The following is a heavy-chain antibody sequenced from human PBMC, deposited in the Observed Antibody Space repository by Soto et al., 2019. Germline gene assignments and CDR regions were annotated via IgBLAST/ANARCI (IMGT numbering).Heavy chain of an antibody. CDR2: IYTSGST. D-gene: IGHD3-10*01. Sequence: PSETLSLTCTVSGGSISSYYWSWIRQPAGKGLEWIGRIYTSGSTNYNPSLKSRVTMSVDTSKNQFSLKLSSVTAADTAVYYCARAGRYYGSGRYYGNRYYYYGMDVWGQGTTVTVSS. J-gene: IGHJ6*02. V-gene: IGHV4-4*07. CDR3: ARAGRYYGSGRYYGNRYYYYGMDV. CDR1: GGSISSYY.